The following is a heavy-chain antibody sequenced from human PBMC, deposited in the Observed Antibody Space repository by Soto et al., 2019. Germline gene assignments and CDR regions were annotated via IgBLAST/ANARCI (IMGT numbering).Heavy chain of an antibody. D-gene: IGHD3-10*01. Sequence: GGSLRLSCAASGVTFTSYAMTWFRQVPGEGLQWFSSISKSGDSTYYADSVKGRFTTSRDNSKNTLYLQMNSLRAEDTAIYYCAKGSFGFDYWGQGTLVTVSS. J-gene: IGHJ4*02. CDR2: ISKSGDST. CDR1: GVTFTSYA. CDR3: AKGSFGFDY. V-gene: IGHV3-23*01.